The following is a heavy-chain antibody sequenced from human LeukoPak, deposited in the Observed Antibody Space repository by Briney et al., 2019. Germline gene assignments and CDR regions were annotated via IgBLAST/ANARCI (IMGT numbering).Heavy chain of an antibody. Sequence: ASVKVSCKASGYTFTSYGISWVRQAPGQGLEWMGWISAYNGNTNYAQKLQGRVTMTRDMSTSTVYMELSSLRSEDTAVYYCARDLSSSGWYVWGQGTLVTVSS. D-gene: IGHD6-19*01. CDR2: ISAYNGNT. J-gene: IGHJ4*02. V-gene: IGHV1-18*01. CDR1: GYTFTSYG. CDR3: ARDLSSSGWYV.